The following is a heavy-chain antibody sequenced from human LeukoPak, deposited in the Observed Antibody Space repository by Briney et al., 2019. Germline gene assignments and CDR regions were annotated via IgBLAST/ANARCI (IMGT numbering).Heavy chain of an antibody. J-gene: IGHJ4*02. V-gene: IGHV4-34*01. D-gene: IGHD4-23*01. Sequence: NPSETLSLTCAVYDGSFSGYYCSWIRQPPGKGLEWIGEINHSGSTYYNPSLKSRVTISVDTSKNQFSLNLSSVTAADTAMYYCARAVGTSRNFFDYWGQGILVTVSS. CDR1: DGSFSGYY. CDR2: INHSGST. CDR3: ARAVGTSRNFFDY.